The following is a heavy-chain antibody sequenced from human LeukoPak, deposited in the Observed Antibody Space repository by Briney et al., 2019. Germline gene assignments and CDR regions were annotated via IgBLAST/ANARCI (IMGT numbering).Heavy chain of an antibody. CDR2: IYYSGSA. D-gene: IGHD6-13*01. V-gene: IGHV4-59*12. CDR3: ARGHSAYSSSWYYRSEYFQH. Sequence: SETLSLTCTVSGGSISSYYWSWIRQPPGKGLEWIGYIYYSGSANYNPSLKSRVTISVDTSKNQFSLKLSSVTAADTAVYYCARGHSAYSSSWYYRSEYFQHWGQGTLVTVSS. J-gene: IGHJ1*01. CDR1: GGSISSYY.